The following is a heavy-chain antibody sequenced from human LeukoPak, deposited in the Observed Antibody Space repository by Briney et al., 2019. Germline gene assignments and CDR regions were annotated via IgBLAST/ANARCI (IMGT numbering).Heavy chain of an antibody. CDR3: GKNRYGGYIDC. CDR2: MSSDASNT. CDR1: GFTSSSYW. D-gene: IGHD5-18*01. V-gene: IGHV3-74*01. Sequence: GGSLTLSCAASGFTSSSYWMFWVRHAPGHGLGCVSRMSSDASNTNYVQSVTGRFTISRDKAEHTLYLQVNSLRVEDTAVYYFGKNRYGGYIDCWGQGTLVTVSS. J-gene: IGHJ4*02.